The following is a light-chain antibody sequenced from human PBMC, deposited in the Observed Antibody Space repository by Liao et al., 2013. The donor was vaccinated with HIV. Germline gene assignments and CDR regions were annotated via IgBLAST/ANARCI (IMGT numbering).Light chain of an antibody. V-gene: IGLV3-25*02. CDR3: QLWDSSSDHPYV. CDR1: ALPKQY. Sequence: SYELTQPPSVSVSPGQTARITCSGDALPKQYAYWYQQKPGQAPVLLIYKDSERPSGIPERFSGSNSGNTATLTISRVEPGDEADYYCQLWDSSSDHPYVFGTGTQVTVL. CDR2: KDS. J-gene: IGLJ1*01.